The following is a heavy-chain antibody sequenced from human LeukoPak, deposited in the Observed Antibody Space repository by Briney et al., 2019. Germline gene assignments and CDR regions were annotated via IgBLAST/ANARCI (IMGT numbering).Heavy chain of an antibody. Sequence: PSETLSLTCTVSGGSISSSIYYWGWIRQPPGKGLEWIGSIYYSGSTYYNPSLKSRVTISVDTSKNQFSLKLSSVTAADTAVYYCARHPPPDYDFWSGYLPEANYYYYGMDVWGQGTTVTVSS. CDR2: IYYSGST. J-gene: IGHJ6*02. V-gene: IGHV4-39*01. CDR1: GGSISSSIYY. CDR3: ARHPPPDYDFWSGYLPEANYYYYGMDV. D-gene: IGHD3-3*01.